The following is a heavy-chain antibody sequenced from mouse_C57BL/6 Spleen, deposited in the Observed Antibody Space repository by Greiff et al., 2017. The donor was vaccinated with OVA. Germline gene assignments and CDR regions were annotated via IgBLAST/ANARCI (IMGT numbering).Heavy chain of an antibody. V-gene: IGHV1-61*01. CDR2: IYPSDSET. Sequence: QVQLQQPGAELVRPGSSVKLSCKASGYTFTSYWMDWVKQRPGQGLEWIGNIYPSDSETHYNQKFKDKATLTVDKSSSTAYMQLSSLTSEDSAVYYCAREVPYSKYFDYWGQGTTLTVSS. CDR3: AREVPYSKYFDY. J-gene: IGHJ2*01. D-gene: IGHD2-5*01. CDR1: GYTFTSYW.